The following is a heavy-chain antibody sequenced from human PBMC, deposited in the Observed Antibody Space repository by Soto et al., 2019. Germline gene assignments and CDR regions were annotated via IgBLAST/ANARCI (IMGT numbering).Heavy chain of an antibody. CDR2: LSDGGGST. J-gene: IGHJ4*02. D-gene: IGHD2-2*01. V-gene: IGHV3-23*01. Sequence: PWRSLRLSCAASGFTFSNYAMSWFRQAPGKGLEWVSGLSDGGGSTFYADSVKGRFTISRDNAKNTLYLQMNSLRAEDTAVYYCAKAGSTLGHGALKAFWGKGTLVTVSS. CDR1: GFTFSNYA. CDR3: AKAGSTLGHGALKAF.